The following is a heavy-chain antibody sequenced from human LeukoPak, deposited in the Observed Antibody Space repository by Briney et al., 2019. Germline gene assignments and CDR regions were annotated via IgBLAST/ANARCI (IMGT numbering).Heavy chain of an antibody. CDR1: RGSISNYW. J-gene: IGHJ4*02. CDR3: ARDAGGYEDY. D-gene: IGHD5-12*01. Sequence: SETLSLTCTVSRGSISNYWWSWIRQAAGKGLEWIGRVYPSGTTHHNPSLQSRVTLSVDTSKNQLSLTLSSLTAADTAVYYCARDAGGYEDYWGQGTLVTVSS. V-gene: IGHV4-4*07. CDR2: VYPSGTT.